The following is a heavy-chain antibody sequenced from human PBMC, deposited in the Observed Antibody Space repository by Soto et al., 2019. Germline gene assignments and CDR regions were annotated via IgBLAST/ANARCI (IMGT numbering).Heavy chain of an antibody. D-gene: IGHD6-13*01. CDR2: INHSGST. J-gene: IGHJ4*02. V-gene: IGHV4-34*01. CDR1: GGSFSGYY. CDR3: ARGLGSSSWYKSYFDY. Sequence: SETLSLTCAVYGGSFSGYYWSWIRQPPGKGLEWIGEINHSGSTNYNPSPKRRVTISVDTSKNQFSLKLSSVTAADTAVYYCARGLGSSSWYKSYFDYWGQGTLVAVSS.